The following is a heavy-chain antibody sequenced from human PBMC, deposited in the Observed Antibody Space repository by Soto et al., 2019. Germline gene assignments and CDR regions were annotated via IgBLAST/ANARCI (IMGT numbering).Heavy chain of an antibody. J-gene: IGHJ6*02. CDR3: AREVRDGWYGDYYYGMDV. CDR2: IKQDGSEK. CDR1: GFTFSSYW. Sequence: HPGGSLRLSCAASGFTFSSYWMSWVRQAPGKGLERVANIKQDGSEKYYVDSVKGRFTISRDNAKNSLYLQMNSLRAEDTAVYYCAREVRDGWYGDYYYGMDVWGQGTTVTVS. V-gene: IGHV3-7*05. D-gene: IGHD6-19*01.